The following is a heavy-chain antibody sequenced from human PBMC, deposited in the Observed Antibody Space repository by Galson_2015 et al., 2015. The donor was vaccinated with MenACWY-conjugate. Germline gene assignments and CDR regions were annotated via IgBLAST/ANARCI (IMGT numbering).Heavy chain of an antibody. J-gene: IGHJ4*02. Sequence: SVKVSCKASGYTFSSYHMHWVRQAPGQGLEWMGIINPSGGGRSSAQKFQGRVTMTRDTSTSTVYMELSSLRSEDTAVYYCARVGYCSSPTCYLVFFDYWGQGTLVTVSS. CDR1: GYTFSSYH. CDR2: INPSGGGR. CDR3: ARVGYCSSPTCYLVFFDY. D-gene: IGHD2-2*01. V-gene: IGHV1-46*01.